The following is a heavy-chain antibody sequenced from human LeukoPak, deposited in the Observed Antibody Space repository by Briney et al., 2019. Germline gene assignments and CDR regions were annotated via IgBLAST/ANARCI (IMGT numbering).Heavy chain of an antibody. CDR3: ARLNEGYCSGGSCYRGLFDY. V-gene: IGHV5-51*01. D-gene: IGHD2-15*01. Sequence: GESLKISCKGSGYSFTSYWIGWVRQMPGKGLEWMGIIYPGDSDTRYSPSFQGQVTISADKSISTAYLQWSSPKASDTAMYYCARLNEGYCSGGSCYRGLFDYWGQGTLVTVSS. CDR2: IYPGDSDT. CDR1: GYSFTSYW. J-gene: IGHJ4*02.